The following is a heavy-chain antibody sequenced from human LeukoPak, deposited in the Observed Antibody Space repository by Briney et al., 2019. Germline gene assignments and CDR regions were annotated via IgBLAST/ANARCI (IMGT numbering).Heavy chain of an antibody. V-gene: IGHV4-61*02. CDR1: GGSISSGNYH. J-gene: IGHJ4*02. D-gene: IGHD3-10*01. CDR3: ARAGSGTYYKGFDY. CDR2: IYTGGST. Sequence: SETLSLTCTVSGGSISSGNYHWSWIRQPAGKGLEWIGRIYTGGSTNYNPSFKSRLTISIDKSKNQFSLKLTSVTAADSAVYYCARAGSGTYYKGFDYWGQGTLVTVSS.